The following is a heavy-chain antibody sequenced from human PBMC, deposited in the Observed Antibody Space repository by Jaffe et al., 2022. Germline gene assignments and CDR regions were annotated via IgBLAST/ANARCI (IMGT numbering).Heavy chain of an antibody. D-gene: IGHD3-9*01. Sequence: QVQLVQSGAEVKKPGASVKVSCKASGYTFTGYYMHWVRQAPGQGLEWMGRINPNSGGTNYAQKFQGRVTMTRDTSISTAYMELSRLRSDDTAVYYCARVVKTINYDILTGYPLGAFDIWGQGTMVTVSS. CDR1: GYTFTGYY. J-gene: IGHJ3*02. CDR3: ARVVKTINYDILTGYPLGAFDI. V-gene: IGHV1-2*06. CDR2: INPNSGGT.